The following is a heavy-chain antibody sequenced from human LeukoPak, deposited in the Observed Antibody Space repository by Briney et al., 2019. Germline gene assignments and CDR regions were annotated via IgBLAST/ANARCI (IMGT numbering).Heavy chain of an antibody. CDR1: GFTFSSNY. D-gene: IGHD6-19*01. J-gene: IGHJ4*02. CDR2: IYSGGST. Sequence: PGGSLRLSCAASGFTFSSNYMSWVRQAPGKGLEWVSVIYSGGSTYYADSVKGRFTISRHNSKNTLYLQMNSLRAEDTAVYYCARVNSSGWYGMRGYYFDYWGQGTLVTVSS. V-gene: IGHV3-53*04. CDR3: ARVNSSGWYGMRGYYFDY.